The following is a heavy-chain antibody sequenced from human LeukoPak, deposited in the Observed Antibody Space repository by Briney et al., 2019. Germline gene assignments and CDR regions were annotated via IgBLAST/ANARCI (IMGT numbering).Heavy chain of an antibody. CDR3: AREEGIAVAGRGFDY. D-gene: IGHD6-19*01. V-gene: IGHV3-30-3*01. CDR2: ISYDGSNK. J-gene: IGHJ4*02. CDR1: GFTFISYA. Sequence: PGRSLRLSCAASGFTFISYAMHWVRQAPGKGLEWVAVISYDGSNKYYADSVKGRFTISRDNSKNTLYLQMNSLRAEDTAVYYCAREEGIAVAGRGFDYWGQGTLVTVSS.